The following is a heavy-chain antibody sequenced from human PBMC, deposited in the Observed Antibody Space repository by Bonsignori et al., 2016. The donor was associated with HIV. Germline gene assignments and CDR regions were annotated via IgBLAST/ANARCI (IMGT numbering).Heavy chain of an antibody. CDR2: ISSSGNTI. D-gene: IGHD1/OR15-1a*01. J-gene: IGHJ4*02. Sequence: WIRQPPGKGLEWVSYISSSGNTICYADSVKGRFTVSRDNAKNSLYLEMNSLRAEDTAVYYCARARLKTGTFINYWGQGTLVTVSS. CDR3: ARARLKTGTFINY. V-gene: IGHV3-48*03.